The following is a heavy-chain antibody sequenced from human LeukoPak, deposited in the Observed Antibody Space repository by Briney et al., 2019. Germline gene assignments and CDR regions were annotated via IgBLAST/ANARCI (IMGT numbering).Heavy chain of an antibody. V-gene: IGHV4-39*01. J-gene: IGHJ2*01. Sequence: SETLSLTCTVSGGSISSSSYYWGWIRQPPGKGLEWIGSIYYSGSTYYNPSLKSRVTISVDTSKNQFSLKLSSVTAADTAVYYCARLRHYDSRGYYPAGYFELWGRGTLVTVSS. CDR2: IYYSGST. CDR1: GGSISSSSYY. D-gene: IGHD3-22*01. CDR3: ARLRHYDSRGYYPAGYFEL.